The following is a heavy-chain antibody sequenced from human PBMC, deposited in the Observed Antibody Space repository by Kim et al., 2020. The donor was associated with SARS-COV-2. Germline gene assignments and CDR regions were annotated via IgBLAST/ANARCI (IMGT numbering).Heavy chain of an antibody. CDR3: AKGRGDIVVVVAATGYGMDV. Sequence: GGSLRLSCAASGFTFSSYGMHWVRQAPGKGLEWVAVISYDGSNKYYADSVKGRFTISRDNSKNTLYLQMNSLRAEDTAVYYCAKGRGDIVVVVAATGYGMDVWGQGTTVTVAS. V-gene: IGHV3-30*18. D-gene: IGHD2-15*01. CDR2: ISYDGSNK. J-gene: IGHJ6*02. CDR1: GFTFSSYG.